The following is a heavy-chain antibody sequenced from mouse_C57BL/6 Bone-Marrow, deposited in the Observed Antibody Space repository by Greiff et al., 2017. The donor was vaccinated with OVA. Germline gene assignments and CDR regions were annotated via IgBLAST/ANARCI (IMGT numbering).Heavy chain of an antibody. D-gene: IGHD1-1*01. Sequence: EVQLQESGTVLARPGASVKMSCKTSGYTFTSYGINWVKQRPGQGLEWIGYIYIGNGYTEYNEKFKGKATLTSDTSSSTAYMQLSSLTSEDSAIYFCARSITTVPPTGGLDAMDYWGQGTSVTVSS. V-gene: IGHV1-58*01. CDR3: ARSITTVPPTGGLDAMDY. CDR1: GYTFTSYG. CDR2: IYIGNGYT. J-gene: IGHJ4*01.